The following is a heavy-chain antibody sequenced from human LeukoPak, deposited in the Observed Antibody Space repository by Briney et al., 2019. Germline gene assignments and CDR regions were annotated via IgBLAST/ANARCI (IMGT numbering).Heavy chain of an antibody. V-gene: IGHV3-30*02. CDR2: IRNDGSIK. J-gene: IGHJ6*03. CDR1: GFTFSNYG. Sequence: PGGSLRLSCAASGFTFSNYGMHWVRQAPGKGLEWVAFIRNDGSIKYYTDSVKGRFTISRDNSKNTLFLQMNSLRAEDTAVYYCAKRRGLELLYYYYMDVWGKGTTVTVSS. CDR3: AKRRGLELLYYYYMDV. D-gene: IGHD1-7*01.